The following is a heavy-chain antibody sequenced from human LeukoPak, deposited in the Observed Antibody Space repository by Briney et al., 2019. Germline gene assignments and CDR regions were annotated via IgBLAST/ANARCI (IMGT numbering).Heavy chain of an antibody. D-gene: IGHD5-24*01. J-gene: IGHJ4*02. CDR2: IYHSGST. V-gene: IGHV4-38-2*01. CDR3: ARTPRNGYNYYFDY. Sequence: SETLSLTCAVSGYSISSGYYWGWIRQPPGKGLEWIGSIYHSGSTYYNPSLKSRVTISVDTSKNQFSLKLSSVTVVDTAVYYCARTPRNGYNYYFDYWGQGTLVTVSS. CDR1: GYSISSGYY.